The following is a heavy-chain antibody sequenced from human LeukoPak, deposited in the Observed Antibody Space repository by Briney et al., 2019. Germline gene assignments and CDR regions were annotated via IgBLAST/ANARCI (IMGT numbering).Heavy chain of an antibody. V-gene: IGHV4-30-4*08. D-gene: IGHD3-10*01. CDR3: ARVTYYGSGSYYKASDY. CDR2: IYYSGST. CDR1: GFTFSSYS. J-gene: IGHJ4*02. Sequence: LRLSCAASGFTFSSYSMNWVRQPPGKGLEWIGYIYYSGSTYYNPSLKSRVTISVDTSKNQFSLKLSSVTAADTAVYYCARVTYYGSGSYYKASDYWGQGTLVTVSS.